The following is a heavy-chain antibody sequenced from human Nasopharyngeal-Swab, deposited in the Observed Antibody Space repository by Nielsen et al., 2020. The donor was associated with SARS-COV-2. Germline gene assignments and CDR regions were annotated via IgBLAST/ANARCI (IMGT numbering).Heavy chain of an antibody. CDR2: INPDTGAT. Sequence: ASVKVSCKASGYTFISFGINWVRQAPGQGLEWMGWINPDTGATNYAEKFQGRVTMTSDMALSTAYMEMSRLRSDDTAVYYCARVWRDYYGLDVWGQGTTVTVSS. CDR3: ARVWRDYYGLDV. D-gene: IGHD2-21*01. CDR1: GYTFISFG. J-gene: IGHJ6*02. V-gene: IGHV1-2*02.